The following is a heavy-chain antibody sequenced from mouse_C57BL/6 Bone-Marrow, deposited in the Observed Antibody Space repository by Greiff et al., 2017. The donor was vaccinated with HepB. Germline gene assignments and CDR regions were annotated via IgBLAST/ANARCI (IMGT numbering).Heavy chain of an antibody. CDR2: IDPENGDT. CDR3: TVFYYGSMWFAD. V-gene: IGHV14-4*01. D-gene: IGHD1-1*01. CDR1: GFNIKDDY. Sequence: EVQWVESGAELVRPGASVKLSCTASGFNIKDDYMHWVKQRPEQGLEWIGWIDPENGDTEYASKFQGKATITADTSSNTAYLQLSSLTSEDTAVYYCTVFYYGSMWFADWGQGTLVTVSA. J-gene: IGHJ3*01.